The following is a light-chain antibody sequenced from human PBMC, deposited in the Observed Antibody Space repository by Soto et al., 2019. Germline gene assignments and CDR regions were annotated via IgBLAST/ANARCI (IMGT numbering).Light chain of an antibody. V-gene: IGKV1-5*03. J-gene: IGKJ1*01. CDR2: KAS. Sequence: DIQMTQSPSTLSASVGDRVTITCRASQSISSWLAWYQQKPGKAPKLLIYKASSLESGVPSRFSGSGSGTEFTLTISSRQPDDFATYYCQHYNSYPGWTFGQGTKVEIK. CDR1: QSISSW. CDR3: QHYNSYPGWT.